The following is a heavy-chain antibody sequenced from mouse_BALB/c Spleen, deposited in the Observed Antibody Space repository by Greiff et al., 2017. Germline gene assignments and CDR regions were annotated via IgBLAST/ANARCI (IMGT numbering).Heavy chain of an antibody. Sequence: VQLQQSGPGLVAPSQSLSITCTVSGFSLTGYGVNWVRQPPGKGLEWLGMIWGDGSTDYNSALKSRLSISKDNSKSQVFLKMNSLQTDDTARYYCARDSPYGPGAMDYWGQGTSVTVSS. CDR1: GFSLTGYG. CDR3: ARDSPYGPGAMDY. J-gene: IGHJ4*01. V-gene: IGHV2-6-7*01. CDR2: IWGDGST. D-gene: IGHD1-1*02.